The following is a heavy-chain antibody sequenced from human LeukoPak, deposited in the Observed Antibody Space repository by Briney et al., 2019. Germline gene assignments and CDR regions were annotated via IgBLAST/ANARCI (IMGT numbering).Heavy chain of an antibody. V-gene: IGHV1-18*01. D-gene: IGHD2-2*01. CDR3: ARSLGYCSSTSCPPDY. CDR2: ISAYNGNT. Sequence: ASVKVSCKASGYTFTSYGISWVRQAPRQGLEWMGWISAYNGNTNYAQKLQGRVTMTTDTSTSTAYMELRSLRSDDTAVYYCARSLGYCSSTSCPPDYWGQGTLVTVSS. J-gene: IGHJ4*02. CDR1: GYTFTSYG.